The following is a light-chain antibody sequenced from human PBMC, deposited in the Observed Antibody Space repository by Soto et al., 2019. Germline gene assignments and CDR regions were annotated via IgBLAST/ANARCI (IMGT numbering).Light chain of an antibody. V-gene: IGLV1-47*02. CDR2: SNN. J-gene: IGLJ3*02. CDR3: AAWDDSLSGRGV. CDR1: SSNIGSNY. Sequence: QSVLTQPPSASGTPGQRVTISCSGSSSNIGSNYVYWYQQLPGTAPKLLIYSNNQRPSGVPDRFSGSKSGTSASLAIGGLRSEDEADYYCAAWDDSLSGRGVFGGGTKVTVL.